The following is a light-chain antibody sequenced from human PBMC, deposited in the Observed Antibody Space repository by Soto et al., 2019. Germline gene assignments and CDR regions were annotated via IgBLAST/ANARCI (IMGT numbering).Light chain of an antibody. CDR1: SSDVGGYNY. CDR2: DVS. Sequence: QSALTQPASVSGSPGQSITISCTGTSSDVGGYNYVSWYQQHPGKAPKLMIYDVSNRPSGVSNRFSGSKSGNTASLTISGLQAEDEADYYCSSYTSSSVFGGGNKLTVL. J-gene: IGLJ2*01. CDR3: SSYTSSSV. V-gene: IGLV2-14*01.